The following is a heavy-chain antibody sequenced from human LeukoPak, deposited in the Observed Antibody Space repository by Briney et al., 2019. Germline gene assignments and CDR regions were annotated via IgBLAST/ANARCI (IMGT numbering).Heavy chain of an antibody. D-gene: IGHD3-10*01. Sequence: ASVKVSCKASGYTFTGYYMHWVRQAPGQGLEWMGWINPNSGGTNYAQKFQGRVTMTRDTSISTAYMELSRLRSDDTAVYYCARGSMVRGVIPSLLLYWGQGTLVTVSS. CDR3: ARGSMVRGVIPSLLLY. V-gene: IGHV1-2*02. J-gene: IGHJ4*02. CDR1: GYTFTGYY. CDR2: INPNSGGT.